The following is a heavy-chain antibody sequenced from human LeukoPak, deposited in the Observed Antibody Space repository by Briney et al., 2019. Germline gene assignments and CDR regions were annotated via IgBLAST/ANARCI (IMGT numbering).Heavy chain of an antibody. D-gene: IGHD2-2*01. CDR3: ARVPRGAVVPAAAPGLFDP. CDR2: INPSGGST. J-gene: IGHJ5*02. Sequence: ASVKVSCKASGYTFTSYYMHWVRQAPGQRLEWMGIINPSGGSTSYAQKSQGRVTTTRDMSTSTVYMELSSLRSEDTAVYYCARVPRGAVVPAAAPGLFDPWGQGTLVTVSS. CDR1: GYTFTSYY. V-gene: IGHV1-46*01.